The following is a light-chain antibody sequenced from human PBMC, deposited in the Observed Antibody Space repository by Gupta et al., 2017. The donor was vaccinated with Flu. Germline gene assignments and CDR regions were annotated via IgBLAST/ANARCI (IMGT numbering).Light chain of an antibody. V-gene: IGKV1-9*01. CDR2: DAS. CDR3: QQVNSYPLT. J-gene: IGKJ5*01. CDR1: QGISSY. Sequence: GDRVTITCRASQGISSYLAWYQQKPGKAPKLLICDASTLQSGVPSRFSGSGSGTEFILTISSLQPEDFATYYCQQVNSYPLTFGQGTRLEIK.